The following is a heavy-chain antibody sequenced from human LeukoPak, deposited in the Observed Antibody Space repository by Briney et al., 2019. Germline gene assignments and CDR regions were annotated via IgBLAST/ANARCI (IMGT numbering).Heavy chain of an antibody. Sequence: ASVKVSCEASGYTFTTYDINWVRQAPGQGLEWMGWMNPNSGDTGYAQNFQGRVTFTRSTSISTAYMELNSLRSEDTAVYYCGRGGYRYGPDYWGQGSLVTVSS. CDR2: MNPNSGDT. V-gene: IGHV1-8*03. D-gene: IGHD5-18*01. CDR1: GYTFTTYD. J-gene: IGHJ4*02. CDR3: GRGGYRYGPDY.